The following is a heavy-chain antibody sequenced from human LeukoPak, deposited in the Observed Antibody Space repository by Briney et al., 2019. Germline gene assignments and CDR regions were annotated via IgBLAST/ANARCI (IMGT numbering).Heavy chain of an antibody. CDR1: GYTFTSYD. J-gene: IGHJ6*02. V-gene: IGHV1-8*01. CDR3: AKHEDSTYSSGWYWGNYYYGMDV. D-gene: IGHD6-19*01. CDR2: MNPNSGNT. Sequence: ASVKVSCKASGYTFTSYDINWVRQATGQGLEWMGWMNPNSGNTGYAQKFQGRVTMTRNTSISTAYMELSSLRSEDTAAYYCAKHEDSTYSSGWYWGNYYYGMDVWGQGTTVTVSS.